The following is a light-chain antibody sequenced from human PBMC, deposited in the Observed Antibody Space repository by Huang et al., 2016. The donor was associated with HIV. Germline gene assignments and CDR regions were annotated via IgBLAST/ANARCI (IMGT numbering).Light chain of an antibody. CDR1: QGVSNN. Sequence: EIVMTQSPATLSVSPGERATLSCRASQGVSNNIDWYQQTPGQTPRLIIHGAYTRATGIAANFSCRVSGTDFTLTITSLQPEDAAVYYCQHYNNWPPWTFGPGTQVEI. CDR2: GAY. V-gene: IGKV3D-15*01. J-gene: IGKJ1*01. CDR3: QHYNNWPPWT.